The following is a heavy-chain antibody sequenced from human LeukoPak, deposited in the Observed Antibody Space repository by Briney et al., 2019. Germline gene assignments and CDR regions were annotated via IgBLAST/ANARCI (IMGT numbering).Heavy chain of an antibody. J-gene: IGHJ4*02. CDR1: GFTFSSYS. Sequence: GGSLRLSCAASGFTFSSYSMNWVRQAPGKGLEWVSSISSSGSTIYYADSVKGRFTISRDNAKNSLYLQMNSLRAEDTAVYYCASQMATSDYWGQGTLVTVSS. V-gene: IGHV3-48*04. CDR2: ISSSGSTI. CDR3: ASQMATSDY. D-gene: IGHD5-24*01.